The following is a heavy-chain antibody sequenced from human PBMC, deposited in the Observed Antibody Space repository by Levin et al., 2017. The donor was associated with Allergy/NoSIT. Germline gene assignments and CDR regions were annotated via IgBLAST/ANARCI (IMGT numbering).Heavy chain of an antibody. Sequence: GSLRLSCTVSGGSISTYYWSWIRQPPGKGLEWIGYVHYSGTINYNPSLKSRVTISVDTSENQFSLKLSSVTAADTALYYCARHRHWNDNRFNWFDPWGQGTLVTVPS. CDR2: VHYSGTI. J-gene: IGHJ5*02. CDR3: ARHRHWNDNRFNWFDP. D-gene: IGHD1-1*01. V-gene: IGHV4-59*08. CDR1: GGSISTYY.